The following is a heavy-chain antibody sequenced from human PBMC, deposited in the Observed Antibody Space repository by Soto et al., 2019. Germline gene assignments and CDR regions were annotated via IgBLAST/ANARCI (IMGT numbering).Heavy chain of an antibody. CDR3: AKRGDSGYDWCWFDP. CDR1: GFTFSSYG. V-gene: IGHV3-30*18. CDR2: ISYHGINT. J-gene: IGHJ5*02. D-gene: IGHD5-12*01. Sequence: QVQLVESGGGVVQPGGSLRLSCAASGFTFSSYGMHWVRQAPGKGLEWVAVISYHGINTHYADSVKGRFTISRDNYKNTLYLHMNRLRPEDTDVYYCAKRGDSGYDWCWFDPWGQGTMVTVSS.